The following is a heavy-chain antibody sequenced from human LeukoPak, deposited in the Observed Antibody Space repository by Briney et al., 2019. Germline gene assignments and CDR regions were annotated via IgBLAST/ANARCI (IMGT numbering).Heavy chain of an antibody. CDR3: ARDAPPSSFDI. CDR1: GGSISSYH. Sequence: KPSETLSLTCTVSGGSISSYHWSWIRQPPGKGLEWIGYIYYSGSTNYNPSLKSRVIISVDTSKNQFSLKLTSVTAADTAVYYCARDAPPSSFDIRGQGTMVTVSS. J-gene: IGHJ3*02. CDR2: IYYSGST. V-gene: IGHV4-59*01.